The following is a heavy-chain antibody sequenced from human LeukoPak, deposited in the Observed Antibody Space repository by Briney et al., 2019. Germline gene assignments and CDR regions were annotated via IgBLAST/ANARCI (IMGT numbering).Heavy chain of an antibody. J-gene: IGHJ4*02. D-gene: IGHD3-22*01. CDR1: GFTVSSTY. Sequence: GGSLRLSCAASGFTVSSTYMSWVLQAPGKGLQWVSVIYSGGSTYYADSVKGRFTISRDNSKNTLYLQMNSLRAQDTAVSYCARVAHYDSSGIGNYWGKGTLFTVSS. CDR2: IYSGGST. V-gene: IGHV3-53*01. CDR3: ARVAHYDSSGIGNY.